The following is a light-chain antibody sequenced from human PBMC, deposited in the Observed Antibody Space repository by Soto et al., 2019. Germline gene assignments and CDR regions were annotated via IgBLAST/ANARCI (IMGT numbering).Light chain of an antibody. CDR3: SSYAGGNNLI. CDR1: SGDVGGFEY. CDR2: DVT. Sequence: QSALTQPPSASGSPGQSVSISCTGTSGDVGGFEYVSWYQKHPGKAPKLVIYDVTKRPSGVPARLSGSKSGNTASLTVSGLQPEDEADYYCSSYAGGNNLIFGTGTKLTVL. J-gene: IGLJ1*01. V-gene: IGLV2-8*01.